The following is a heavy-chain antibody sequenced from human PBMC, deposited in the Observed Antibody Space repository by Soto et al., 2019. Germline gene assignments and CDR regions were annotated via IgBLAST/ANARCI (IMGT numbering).Heavy chain of an antibody. CDR3: ARDDFWSAYSVPFEI. V-gene: IGHV3-21*05. CDR1: GFDFGYYS. D-gene: IGHD3-3*01. Sequence: GESLKISCAASGFDFGYYSMNWVRQAPGKGLEWVSHIVANSRSVYHADSVKGRFTISRDNAKNSLYLQMNSLRADDTAVYYCARDDFWSAYSVPFEIWGQGTLVTVPS. CDR2: IVANSRSV. J-gene: IGHJ3*02.